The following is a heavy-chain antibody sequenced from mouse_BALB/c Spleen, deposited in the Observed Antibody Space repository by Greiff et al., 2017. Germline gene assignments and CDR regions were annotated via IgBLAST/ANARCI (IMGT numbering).Heavy chain of an antibody. V-gene: IGHV5-6-5*01. Sequence: EVMLVESGGGLVKPGGSLKLSCAASGFTFSSYAMSWVRQTPEKRLEWVASISSGGSTYYPDSVKGRFTISRDNARNILYLQMSSLRSEDTAMYYCARDNMYGPMDYWGQGTSVTVSS. D-gene: IGHD2-14*01. CDR3: ARDNMYGPMDY. CDR2: ISSGGST. J-gene: IGHJ4*01. CDR1: GFTFSSYA.